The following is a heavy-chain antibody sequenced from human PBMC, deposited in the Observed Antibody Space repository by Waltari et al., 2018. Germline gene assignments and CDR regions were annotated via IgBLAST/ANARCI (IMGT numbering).Heavy chain of an antibody. CDR3: ARDAIRAALDH. V-gene: IGHV4-4*02. J-gene: IGHJ4*02. Sequence: QVQLQESGPGLVKPSGTLSLTGAVSGGSLRRTNWWSWVRQPPGRGLEWIGAIYHNGSTSYNPSLGRRFTVSVDKSKNQFSLKVTSVTAADTAVYYCARDAIRAALDHWGPGILVTVSS. D-gene: IGHD6-25*01. CDR1: GGSLRRTNW. CDR2: IYHNGST.